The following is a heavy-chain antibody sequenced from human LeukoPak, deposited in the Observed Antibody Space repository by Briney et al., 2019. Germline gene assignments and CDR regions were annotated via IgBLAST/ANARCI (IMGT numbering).Heavy chain of an antibody. J-gene: IGHJ4*02. D-gene: IGHD3-10*01. CDR2: IRYDGNNK. CDR3: AKDGTRGIRFGKIPHYFDY. Sequence: GGSLRLSCAASGFTFSYYGMHWVRQAPGKGLEWVAFIRYDGNNKYYADSVKGRFTTSRDSSKNTLYLQMNSLRVEDTAVYYCAKDGTRGIRFGKIPHYFDYWGQGTLVTVSS. V-gene: IGHV3-30*02. CDR1: GFTFSYYG.